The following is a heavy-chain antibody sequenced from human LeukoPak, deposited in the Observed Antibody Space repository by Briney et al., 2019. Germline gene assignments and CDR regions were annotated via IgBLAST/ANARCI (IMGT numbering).Heavy chain of an antibody. CDR3: ARPDTWITEGFEH. D-gene: IGHD3-16*01. CDR1: GYSISSGYY. Sequence: RPSETLSLTCGVSGYSISSGYYWAWIRQSPGKGLEWIGSIYNSGTTFYNPSLKSRVTISVDTSKNQFSLKVKSVTAADTAVYYCARPDTWITEGFEHWGQGTLVTVSS. CDR2: IYNSGTT. V-gene: IGHV4-38-2*01. J-gene: IGHJ5*02.